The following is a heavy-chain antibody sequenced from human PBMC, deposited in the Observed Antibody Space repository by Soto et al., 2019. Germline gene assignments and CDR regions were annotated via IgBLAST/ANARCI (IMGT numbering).Heavy chain of an antibody. Sequence: SETLSLTCTVSGGSVSSDTHYWSWIRQPPGKRLEWIGLIYSSGSTNYNPSLKSRVTMSVDTSKNQFSLKLRSVIVADTAVYHCARFVRSCSGTTCYTRADVWGQGTTVTVSS. CDR1: GGSVSSDTHY. D-gene: IGHD2-2*02. CDR2: IYSSGST. V-gene: IGHV4-61*01. J-gene: IGHJ6*02. CDR3: ARFVRSCSGTTCYTRADV.